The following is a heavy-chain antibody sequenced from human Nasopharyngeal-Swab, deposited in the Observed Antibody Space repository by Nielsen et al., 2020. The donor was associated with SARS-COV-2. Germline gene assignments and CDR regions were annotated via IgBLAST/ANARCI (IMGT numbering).Heavy chain of an antibody. Sequence: WIRQPPGKGLEWVAVISYDGSNKYYADSVKGRFTISRDNSKNTLYLQMNSLRAEDTAVYYCAKGVYSLRFFYYGMDVWGQGTTVTVSS. J-gene: IGHJ6*02. V-gene: IGHV3-30*18. CDR2: ISYDGSNK. D-gene: IGHD2-8*01. CDR3: AKGVYSLRFFYYGMDV.